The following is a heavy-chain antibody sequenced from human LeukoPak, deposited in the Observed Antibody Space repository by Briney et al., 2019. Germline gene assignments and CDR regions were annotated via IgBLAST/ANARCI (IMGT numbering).Heavy chain of an antibody. V-gene: IGHV3-74*01. J-gene: IGHJ6*03. CDR2: INSDGRRT. Sequence: GGSLRLSCAASGFTFSSYWMHWVRQAPGKGLVWVSRINSDGRRTSYADSVKGRFTISRDNAKNTLYLQMNSLRAEDTAVYYCARDGAGRSLYMDVWGKGTTVTVSS. CDR3: ARDGAGRSLYMDV. D-gene: IGHD3-16*01. CDR1: GFTFSSYW.